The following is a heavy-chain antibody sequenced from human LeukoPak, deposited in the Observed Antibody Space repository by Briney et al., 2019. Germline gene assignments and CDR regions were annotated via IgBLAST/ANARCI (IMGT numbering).Heavy chain of an antibody. J-gene: IGHJ4*02. Sequence: GGSLRLSCAASGFTFSSYGMHWVRQAQGKGLEWVAFIRYDGSNKYYADSVKGRFTISRDNAKNTLYLQMNRLRAEDTAVYYCARHDNTAWFCLTDWGQGTRVTVSS. CDR2: IRYDGSNK. V-gene: IGHV3-30*02. CDR3: ARHDNTAWFCLTD. D-gene: IGHD3-9*01. CDR1: GFTFSSYG.